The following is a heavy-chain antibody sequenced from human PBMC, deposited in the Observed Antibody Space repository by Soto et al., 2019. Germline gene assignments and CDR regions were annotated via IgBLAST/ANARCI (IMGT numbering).Heavy chain of an antibody. V-gene: IGHV1-18*01. D-gene: IGHD6-13*01. CDR1: GYTFTSYG. CDR2: ISAYNGNT. CDR3: ARGIVAAGISKHHYYYYYMDV. J-gene: IGHJ6*03. Sequence: GASVKVSCKASGYTFTSYGISWVRQAPGQGLEWMGWISAYNGNTNYAQKFQGRVTMTRDTSISTAYMELSRLRSDDTAVYYCARGIVAAGISKHHYYYYYMDVWGKGTTVTVSS.